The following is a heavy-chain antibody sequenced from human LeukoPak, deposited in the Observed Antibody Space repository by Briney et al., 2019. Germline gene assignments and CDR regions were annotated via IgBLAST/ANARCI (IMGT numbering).Heavy chain of an antibody. CDR2: IYYSGST. V-gene: IGHV4-39*01. J-gene: IGHJ4*02. D-gene: IGHD2-2*01. CDR1: GGSISSSSYY. Sequence: SETLSLTCTVSGGSISSSSYYWGWIRQPPGKGLEWIGSIYYSGSTYYNPSLKSRVTISVDTSKNQFSLKLSSVTAADTAVYYCARQRGYCSSTSCRFDYWGQGTLVTVSS. CDR3: ARQRGYCSSTSCRFDY.